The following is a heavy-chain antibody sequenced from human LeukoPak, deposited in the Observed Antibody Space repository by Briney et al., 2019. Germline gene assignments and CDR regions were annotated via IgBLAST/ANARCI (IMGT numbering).Heavy chain of an antibody. J-gene: IGHJ5*02. CDR2: IYYSGIT. D-gene: IGHD3-22*01. Sequence: SETLSLTCSVSGGSISRSDYYWSWIRQPPGKGLEWIGYIYYSGITYYNPSLKSRVTISVDTSKNQFSLKLSSVTAADTAVYYCAMKVVAFDNWFDPWGQGTLVTVSS. CDR1: GGSISRSDYY. V-gene: IGHV4-30-4*01. CDR3: AMKVVAFDNWFDP.